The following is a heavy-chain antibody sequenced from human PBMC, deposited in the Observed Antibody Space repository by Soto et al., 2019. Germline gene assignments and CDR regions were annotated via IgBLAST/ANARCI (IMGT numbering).Heavy chain of an antibody. V-gene: IGHV4-39*01. Sequence: PSETLSLTCPLSGRSLSSFSYYWGWIRQPPGKGLEWIGTVYYNENTYYNPSLKSRVTISVDTAKNQFSLNLRSVTAADTAIYFCARRERYYGSPGWFDPWGQGTLVTVSS. J-gene: IGHJ5*02. CDR3: ARRERYYGSPGWFDP. CDR1: GRSLSSFSYY. D-gene: IGHD3-10*01. CDR2: VYYNENT.